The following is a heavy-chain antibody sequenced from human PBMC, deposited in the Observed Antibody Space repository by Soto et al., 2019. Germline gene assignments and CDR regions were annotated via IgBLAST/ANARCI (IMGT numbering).Heavy chain of an antibody. CDR2: MYKTGNT. J-gene: IGHJ6*02. CDR3: ARDLWGYCGADCYPLDV. CDR1: GGSISTYY. V-gene: IGHV4-59*01. D-gene: IGHD2-21*02. Sequence: QVRLQESGPGLVKPSETLSLTCTVSGGSISTYYWSWIRQPPGKGLEWIGYMYKTGNTIYNPSLKSRVTISVDTSKIQFSLKLNSVTAADTAVYYCARDLWGYCGADCYPLDVWGQGTTVTVSS.